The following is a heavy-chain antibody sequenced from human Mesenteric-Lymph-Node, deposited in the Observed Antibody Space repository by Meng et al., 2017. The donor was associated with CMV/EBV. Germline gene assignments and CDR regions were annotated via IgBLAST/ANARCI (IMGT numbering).Heavy chain of an antibody. CDR3: ARDPTGTSQIDY. CDR1: GFIFRSYA. CDR2: ISSSGTSS. V-gene: IGHV3-23*01. Sequence: GGSLRLSCAASGFIFRSYAMYWVRPAPGQGLEWVSGISSSGTSSNSADSVMGRFTISRDNSKKTLYLQMNSLRAEDTAVYYCARDPTGTSQIDYWGQGTLVTVSS. J-gene: IGHJ4*02. D-gene: IGHD1-1*01.